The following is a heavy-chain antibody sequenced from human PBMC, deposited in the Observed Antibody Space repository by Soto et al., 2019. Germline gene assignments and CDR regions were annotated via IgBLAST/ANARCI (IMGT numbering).Heavy chain of an antibody. CDR2: ISGSGGST. Sequence: PGGSLGLSCAASGFTFSSYAMSWVRQAPGKGLEWVSAISGSGGSTYYADSVKGRFTISRDNSKNTLYLQMNSLRAEDTAVYYCAKDTYSPGCSSTSCYLGVDYWGQGTLVTVSS. D-gene: IGHD2-2*01. V-gene: IGHV3-23*01. J-gene: IGHJ4*02. CDR3: AKDTYSPGCSSTSCYLGVDY. CDR1: GFTFSSYA.